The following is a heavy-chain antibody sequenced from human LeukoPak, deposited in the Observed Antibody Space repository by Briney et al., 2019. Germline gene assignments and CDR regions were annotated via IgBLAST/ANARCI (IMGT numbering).Heavy chain of an antibody. Sequence: PSETLSLTCTVSGGSISSGGYYWSWIRQHPGKGLEGIGYIYYSGSTYYNPSLKSRVTISVDTSKNQFSLKLSSVTAADTAVYYCARDLRLFGGYAFDIWGQGTMVTVSS. CDR3: ARDLRLFGGYAFDI. CDR2: IYYSGST. J-gene: IGHJ3*02. D-gene: IGHD3-3*01. CDR1: GGSISSGGYY. V-gene: IGHV4-31*03.